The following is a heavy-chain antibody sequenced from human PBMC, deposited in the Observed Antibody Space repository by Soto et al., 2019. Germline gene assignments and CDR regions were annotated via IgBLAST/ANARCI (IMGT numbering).Heavy chain of an antibody. D-gene: IGHD3-22*01. CDR2: ISYDGNNK. V-gene: IGHV3-30*03. CDR1: GFTFSSYG. J-gene: IGHJ4*02. Sequence: PGGSLRLSCAASGFTFSSYGMHWVRQAPGKGLEWVAVISYDGNNKYYADSVKGRFTVSRDNSKNTLYLQMNSLRAEDTTVYYCASSLYYYDSSGYLGHLKLDYWGQGTLVTVSS. CDR3: ASSLYYYDSSGYLGHLKLDY.